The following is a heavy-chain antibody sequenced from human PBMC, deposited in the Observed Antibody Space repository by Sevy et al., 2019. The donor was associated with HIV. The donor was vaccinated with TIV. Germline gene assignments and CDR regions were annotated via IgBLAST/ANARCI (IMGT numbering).Heavy chain of an antibody. J-gene: IGHJ3*02. D-gene: IGHD5-12*01. CDR1: GFTFSDYY. CDR3: ARVRRDGYNRPDAFDI. V-gene: IGHV3-11*01. Sequence: GGSLRLSCAASGFTFSDYYMSWIRQAPGKGLEWVSYISSSGSTIYYADSVNGRFTISRDNAKNSLYLQMNSLRAEDTAVYYCARVRRDGYNRPDAFDIWGQGTMVTVSS. CDR2: ISSSGSTI.